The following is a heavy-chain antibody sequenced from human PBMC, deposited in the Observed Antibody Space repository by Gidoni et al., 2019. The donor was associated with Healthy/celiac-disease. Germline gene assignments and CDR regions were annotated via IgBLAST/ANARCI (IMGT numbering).Heavy chain of an antibody. CDR1: AFTFSSYG. D-gene: IGHD4-17*01. CDR2: ISYDGSNK. V-gene: IGHV3-30*18. CDR3: AKGLRWGSYYYYYGMDV. J-gene: IGHJ6*02. Sequence: QVQLVESGGGVVQPGRSLRLSCAASAFTFSSYGMHWVRQAPGKGLEWVAVISYDGSNKYYADSVKGRFTISRDNSKNTLYLQMNSLRAEDTAVYYCAKGLRWGSYYYYYGMDVWGQGTTVTVSS.